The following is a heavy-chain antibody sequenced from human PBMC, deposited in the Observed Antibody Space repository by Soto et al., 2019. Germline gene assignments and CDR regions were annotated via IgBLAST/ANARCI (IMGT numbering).Heavy chain of an antibody. Sequence: QVQLVQSGAEMKEPGSSVKVSCKTSGGTFSSSAISWLRPAPGQGLEWMGGLIPLFRTPDYARKFQARVTIAADEATSTAHMELSSLTAEDTALYYCARDNDRLQLGGHYYYTLDVWGQGTTITVSS. D-gene: IGHD4-4*01. J-gene: IGHJ6*02. CDR2: LIPLFRTP. CDR3: ARDNDRLQLGGHYYYTLDV. V-gene: IGHV1-69*12. CDR1: GGTFSSSA.